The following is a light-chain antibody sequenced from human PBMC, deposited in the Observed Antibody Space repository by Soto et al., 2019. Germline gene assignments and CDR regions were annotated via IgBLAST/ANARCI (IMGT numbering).Light chain of an antibody. V-gene: IGLV2-8*01. J-gene: IGLJ2*01. Sequence: QSVLTQPPSASGSPGQSVTISCAGSSSDIGASNSVSWYQQHPGKAPKLLISEVTKRPSGVPDRFSGSKSGNTASLTVSGLQVDDEADYYCGSKAGSNKHVVFGGGTKLTVL. CDR3: GSKAGSNKHVV. CDR2: EVT. CDR1: SSDIGASNS.